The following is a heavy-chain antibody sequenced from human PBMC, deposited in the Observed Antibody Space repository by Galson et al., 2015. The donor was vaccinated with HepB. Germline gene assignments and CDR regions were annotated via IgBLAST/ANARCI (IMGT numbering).Heavy chain of an antibody. CDR1: GGTFSSYA. CDR2: IIPILGIA. D-gene: IGHD5-18*01. J-gene: IGHJ4*02. CDR3: ASPRDTAMEPYGVPFDY. Sequence: SVKVSCKASGGTFSSYAISWVRQAPGQGLEWMGGIIPILGIANYAQKFQGRVTITADKSTSTAYMELSSLRSEDTAVYYCASPRDTAMEPYGVPFDYWGQGTLVTVSS. V-gene: IGHV1-69*10.